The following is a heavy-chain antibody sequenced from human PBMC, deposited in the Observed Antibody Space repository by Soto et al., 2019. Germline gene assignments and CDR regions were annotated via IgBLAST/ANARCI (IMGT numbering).Heavy chain of an antibody. J-gene: IGHJ6*02. CDR2: ISAYNGNT. CDR1: GYTFTSYG. D-gene: IGHD3-10*01. V-gene: IGHV1-18*01. CDR3: ARVRGRISYYYYGMDV. Sequence: QVQLVQSGAEVKKPGASVKVSCKASGYTFTSYGISWVRQAPGQGLEWMGWISAYNGNTNYAQKLQGRVTMTTDTSTSTAYRELRSLRSDDTAVYYCARVRGRISYYYYGMDVWGQGTTVTVSS.